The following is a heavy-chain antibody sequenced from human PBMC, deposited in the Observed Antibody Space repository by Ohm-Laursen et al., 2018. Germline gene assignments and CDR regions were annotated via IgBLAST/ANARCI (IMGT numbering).Heavy chain of an antibody. V-gene: IGHV3-33*06. D-gene: IGHD3-22*01. J-gene: IGHJ4*02. CDR1: GFTFSSHA. Sequence: SLRLSCAASGFTFSSHAIHWVRQAPGKGLEWVGVIWYDGSNKKYADSVKGRFTISRDNSKNTLYLQMNSLRAEDTAVYYCAKEWTPEGDYDSSGYSDYWGQGTLVTVSS. CDR3: AKEWTPEGDYDSSGYSDY. CDR2: IWYDGSNK.